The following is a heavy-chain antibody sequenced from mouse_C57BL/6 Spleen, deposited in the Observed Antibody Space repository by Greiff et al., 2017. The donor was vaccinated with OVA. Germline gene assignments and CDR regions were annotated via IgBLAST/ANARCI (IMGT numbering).Heavy chain of an antibody. CDR1: GYTFTSYW. D-gene: IGHD1-1*01. CDR2: IDPSDSYT. J-gene: IGHJ3*01. Sequence: QVQLKQSGAELVKPGASVKLSCKASGYTFTSYWMQWVKQRPGQGLEWIGEIDPSDSYTNYNQKFKGKATLTVDTSSSTAYMQLSSLTSEDSAVYYCARGSNPWFAYWGQGTLVTVSA. V-gene: IGHV1-50*01. CDR3: ARGSNPWFAY.